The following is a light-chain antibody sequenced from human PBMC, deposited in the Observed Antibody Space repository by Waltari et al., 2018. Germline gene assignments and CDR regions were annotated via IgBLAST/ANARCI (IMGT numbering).Light chain of an antibody. CDR2: GAS. CDR1: QTVSSSY. Sequence: EIVLTQSPGTLSLSPGERDTLSCRASQTVSSSYLAWYQQKPGQAPRLLIYGASSRATGIPGRFRGSGSGTDFTLTISRLEPEDFAVYDCQLFGISPLFTFGPGTKVDI. CDR3: QLFGISPLFT. V-gene: IGKV3-20*01. J-gene: IGKJ3*01.